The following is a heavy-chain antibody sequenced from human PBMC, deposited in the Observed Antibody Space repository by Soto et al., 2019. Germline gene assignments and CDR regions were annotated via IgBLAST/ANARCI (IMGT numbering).Heavy chain of an antibody. CDR3: AKDYGDYVGAFDI. Sequence: SETLSLTCTVSGGSISSYYWSWIRQPPGKGLEWIGYIYYSGSTNYNPSLKSRVTISVDTSKNQFSLKLSSVTAADTAVYYCAKDYGDYVGAFDIWGQGTRVTVS. CDR1: GGSISSYY. CDR2: IYYSGST. J-gene: IGHJ3*02. D-gene: IGHD4-17*01. V-gene: IGHV4-59*01.